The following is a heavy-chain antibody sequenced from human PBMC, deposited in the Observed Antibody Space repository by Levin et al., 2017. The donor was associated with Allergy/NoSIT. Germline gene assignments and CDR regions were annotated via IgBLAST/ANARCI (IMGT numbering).Heavy chain of an antibody. J-gene: IGHJ3*02. CDR1: GGSFSGYY. V-gene: IGHV4-34*01. Sequence: SQTLSLTCAVYGGSFSGYYWSWIRQPPGKGLEWIGEINHSGSTNYNPSLKSRVTISVDTSKNQFSLKLSSVTAADTAVYYCARANYSYGYSAFDIWGQGTMVTVSS. CDR3: ARANYSYGYSAFDI. CDR2: INHSGST. D-gene: IGHD5-18*01.